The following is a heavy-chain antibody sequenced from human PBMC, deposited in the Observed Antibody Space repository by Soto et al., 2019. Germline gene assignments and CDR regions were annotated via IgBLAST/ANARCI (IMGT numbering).Heavy chain of an antibody. D-gene: IGHD6-13*01. V-gene: IGHV1-2*02. CDR3: ARVIQYSTSWYALGY. CDR2: INPKSGGT. CDR1: GDTFTGYY. Sequence: ASVEVSCRASGDTFTGYYIHWVRQAPGQGLEWMGWINPKSGGTKYAQKFQGRVTMTRDTSITTAYMELSRLRSDDTAVYYCARVIQYSTSWYALGYWGQGTLVTVSS. J-gene: IGHJ4*02.